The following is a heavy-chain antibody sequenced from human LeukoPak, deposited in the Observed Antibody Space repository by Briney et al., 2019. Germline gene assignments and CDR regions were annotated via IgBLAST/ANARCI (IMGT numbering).Heavy chain of an antibody. Sequence: GGSLRLSCAASGFTFSRYAMSWVRQAPGKGLEWVSAISGSGGSTYYADSVKGRFTISRDNSKNTLYLQMNSLRAEDTAVYYCAKSKAAAGEFDYWGQGTLVTVSS. CDR1: GFTFSRYA. V-gene: IGHV3-23*01. CDR2: ISGSGGST. CDR3: AKSKAAAGEFDY. J-gene: IGHJ4*02. D-gene: IGHD6-13*01.